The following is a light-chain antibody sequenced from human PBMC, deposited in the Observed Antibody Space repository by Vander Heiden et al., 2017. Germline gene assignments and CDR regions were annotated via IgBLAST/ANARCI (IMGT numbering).Light chain of an antibody. CDR1: NIGSKS. CDR3: QVWDCISDHLV. CDR2: DDS. V-gene: IGLV3-21*02. Sequence: SYVLTQPPSVSVAPGQTARITCGGDNIGSKSVHWYQQKSGQAPVLVVYDDSDRPSGIPERVSGFNSGNTATLTISRVEAGDEADYYCQVWDCISDHLVFGGGTKLSVL. J-gene: IGLJ2*01.